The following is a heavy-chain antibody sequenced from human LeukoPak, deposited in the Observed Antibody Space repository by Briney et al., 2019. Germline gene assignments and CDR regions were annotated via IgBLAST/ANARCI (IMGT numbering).Heavy chain of an antibody. CDR3: ARDRGVYCSSTSCSEPYFDY. CDR2: INHSGST. CDR1: SGSFGGYY. V-gene: IGHV4-34*01. Sequence: SETLSLTCDVYSGSFGGYYWSWIRQPPGKGLEWIGEINHSGSTSYNPSLKSRVSISVDASKNQFSLKLSSVTAADTAVYYCARDRGVYCSSTSCSEPYFDYWGQGTLVTVSS. D-gene: IGHD2-2*01. J-gene: IGHJ4*02.